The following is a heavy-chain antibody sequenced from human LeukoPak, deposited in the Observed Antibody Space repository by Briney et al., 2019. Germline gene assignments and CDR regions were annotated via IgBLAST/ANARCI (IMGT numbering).Heavy chain of an antibody. J-gene: IGHJ4*02. CDR1: GFTFSSYE. D-gene: IGHD1-26*01. Sequence: GGSLRLSCAASGFTFSSYEMNWVRQAPGKGLEWVSYISTSGSTIYYADFVKGRFTISRDNAKNSLYLQMNSLRAEDTAVYYCARVGRIVGAPFGYWGQGTLVTVSS. CDR2: ISTSGSTI. V-gene: IGHV3-48*03. CDR3: ARVGRIVGAPFGY.